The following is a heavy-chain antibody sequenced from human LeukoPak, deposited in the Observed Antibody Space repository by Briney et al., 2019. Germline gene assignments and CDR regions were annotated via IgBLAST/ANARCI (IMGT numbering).Heavy chain of an antibody. CDR2: VDPEDGET. Sequence: GATVKISCKAFGYTFTDYYIHWVKEAPGKGLEWMGRVDPEDGETTYAEKFQGRVTITADTSTDTAYMELSSLRSEDTAVYYCARGPVEWEPKMYWYFDLWGRGTLVTVSS. CDR1: GYTFTDYY. V-gene: IGHV1-69-2*01. CDR3: ARGPVEWEPKMYWYFDL. D-gene: IGHD1-26*01. J-gene: IGHJ2*01.